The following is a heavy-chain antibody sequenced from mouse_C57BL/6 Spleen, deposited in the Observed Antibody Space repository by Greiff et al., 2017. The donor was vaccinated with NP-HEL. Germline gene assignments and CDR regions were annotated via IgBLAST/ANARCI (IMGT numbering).Heavy chain of an antibody. J-gene: IGHJ4*01. Sequence: QVQLQQSGSELRSPGSSVKLSCKDFDSEVFPIAYMSWVRQKPGHGFEWIGGILPSIGRTIYGEKFEDKATLDADTLSNTAYLELNSLTSEDSAIYYCARGYSNYEDYAMDYWGQGTSVTVSS. CDR2: ILPSIGRT. V-gene: IGHV15-2*01. D-gene: IGHD2-5*01. CDR3: ARGYSNYEDYAMDY. CDR1: DSEVFPIAY.